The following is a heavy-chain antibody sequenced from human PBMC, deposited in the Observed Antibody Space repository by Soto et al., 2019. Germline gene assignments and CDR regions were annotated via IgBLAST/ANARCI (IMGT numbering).Heavy chain of an antibody. CDR1: GFTFDYYG. CDR3: AKSNNTGWFYFDY. V-gene: IGHV3-9*01. J-gene: IGHJ4*02. Sequence: GGSLRLSCAASGFTFDYYGMRWVRQGPGEGLEWVSGISWNSGSIGYAEFVKGRFTISRDNAKKSLYLQMNSLRAEDTALYFCAKSNNTGWFYFDYWGQGILVTVSS. D-gene: IGHD6-19*01. CDR2: ISWNSGSI.